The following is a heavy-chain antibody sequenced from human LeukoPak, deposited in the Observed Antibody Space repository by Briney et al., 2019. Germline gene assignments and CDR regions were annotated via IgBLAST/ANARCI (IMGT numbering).Heavy chain of an antibody. CDR1: GGTFSSYA. J-gene: IGHJ4*02. V-gene: IGHV1-24*01. D-gene: IGHD3-22*01. CDR2: FDPEDGET. CDR3: ATYRYYYDSSGYYPHFDY. Sequence: ASVKVSCKASGGTFSSYAISWVRQAPGKGLEWMGGFDPEDGETIYAQKFQGRVTMTEDTSTDTAYMELSSLRSEDTAVYYCATYRYYYDSSGYYPHFDYWGQGTLVTVSS.